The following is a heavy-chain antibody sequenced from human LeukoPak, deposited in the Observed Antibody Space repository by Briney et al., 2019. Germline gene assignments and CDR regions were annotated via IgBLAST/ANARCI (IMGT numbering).Heavy chain of an antibody. J-gene: IGHJ4*02. D-gene: IGHD3-3*01. CDR2: INPSGGST. CDR3: AREPRRITIFGVVDY. Sequence: ASVKVSCKASGYTFTSYYMHWVRQAPGQGLEWMGIINPSGGSTSYAQKFQGRVTMTRDTSTSTVYMELSSLRSEDTAVYHCAREPRRITIFGVVDYWGQGTLVTVSS. CDR1: GYTFTSYY. V-gene: IGHV1-46*01.